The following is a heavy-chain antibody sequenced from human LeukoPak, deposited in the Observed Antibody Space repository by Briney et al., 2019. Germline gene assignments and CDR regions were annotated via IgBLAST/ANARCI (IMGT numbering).Heavy chain of an antibody. D-gene: IGHD6-6*01. V-gene: IGHV3-7*03. J-gene: IGHJ3*01. CDR3: ARSSYSSSSSV. CDR2: INSDGSEG. Sequence: GGSLRLSCAVSGFTFSGFWMSWSRQAPGKGLEWVASINSDGSEGYYADVVKGRFTISRDNAKNSPYLQINSLRAEDTAVYYCARSSYSSSSSVWGQGTMVTVSS. CDR1: GFTFSGFW.